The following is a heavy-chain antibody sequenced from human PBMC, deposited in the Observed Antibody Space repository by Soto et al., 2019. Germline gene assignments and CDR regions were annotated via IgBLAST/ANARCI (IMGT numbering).Heavy chain of an antibody. Sequence: GASVKVSCKASGGTFSSYGISWVRQAPGQGLEWMGGIIPIFGTANYAQKFQGSVTITADESTSTAYMELSSLRSEDTAVYYCASYNWPGPPLVDYYYGMDVWGQGTTVTVSS. CDR1: GGTFSSYG. CDR2: IIPIFGTA. J-gene: IGHJ6*02. CDR3: ASYNWPGPPLVDYYYGMDV. D-gene: IGHD1-20*01. V-gene: IGHV1-69*13.